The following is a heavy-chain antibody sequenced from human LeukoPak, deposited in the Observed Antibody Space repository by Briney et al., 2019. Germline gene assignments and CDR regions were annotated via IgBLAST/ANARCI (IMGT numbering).Heavy chain of an antibody. V-gene: IGHV4-39*06. J-gene: IGHJ4*02. CDR1: GVSISSSSYY. Sequence: SETLSLTCTVSGVSISSSSYYWGWIRQPPGKGLEWIGSIFYSGTTYYNPSLKSRVIISVDTSKNQFALKLSSVTAADTAVYYCARVAARPLSLADYWGQGTLVTVSS. CDR2: IFYSGTT. D-gene: IGHD6-6*01. CDR3: ARVAARPLSLADY.